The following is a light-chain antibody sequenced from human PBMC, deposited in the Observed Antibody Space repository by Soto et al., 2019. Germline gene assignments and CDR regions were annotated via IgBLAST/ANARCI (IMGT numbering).Light chain of an antibody. CDR1: QSVSSY. Sequence: EIVLTQSPAILSLSPGERATLSCRASQSVSSYLAWYQQKPGQAPRLLIYDTSNRATGIPARFSGSGSGTDFTLTISSLDPEDFAVYYCQQRSNWPPLTFGGGTKVEIK. J-gene: IGKJ4*01. CDR3: QQRSNWPPLT. CDR2: DTS. V-gene: IGKV3-11*01.